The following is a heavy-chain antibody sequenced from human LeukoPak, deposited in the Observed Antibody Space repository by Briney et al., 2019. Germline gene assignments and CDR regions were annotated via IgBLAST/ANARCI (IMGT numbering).Heavy chain of an antibody. CDR2: ISSSSSYI. Sequence: GGSLRLSCAASGFTFSSYSMNWVRQAPGKGLEWVSSISSSSSYIYYADSVKGRFTISRDNAKNSVYLQMSGLTTEDTAVYYCTRLAAAGSGRWAPDYWGQGTLVTVSS. CDR3: TRLAAAGSGRWAPDY. CDR1: GFTFSSYS. D-gene: IGHD1-14*01. V-gene: IGHV3-21*06. J-gene: IGHJ4*02.